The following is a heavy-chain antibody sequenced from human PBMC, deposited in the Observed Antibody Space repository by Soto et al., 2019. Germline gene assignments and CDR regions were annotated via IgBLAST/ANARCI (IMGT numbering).Heavy chain of an antibody. V-gene: IGHV3-23*01. CDR2: ILVDGRT. J-gene: IGHJ3*01. D-gene: IGHD2-8*02. Sequence: PGGSLRLSCAASGFPCGSYDMTWVRQAPGKGLEWVSTILVDGRTFYVDSVKGRFTISRDNSRNTVYLQMNSLTAGDTALYYCAKATATGGGAFDFCGQGTMV. CDR1: GFPCGSYD. CDR3: AKATATGGGAFDF.